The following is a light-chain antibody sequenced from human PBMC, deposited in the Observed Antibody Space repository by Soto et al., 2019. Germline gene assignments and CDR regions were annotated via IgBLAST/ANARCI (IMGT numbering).Light chain of an antibody. CDR3: QQYGNSPRT. V-gene: IGKV3-20*01. CDR1: HSVTNNY. CDR2: GAS. J-gene: IGKJ2*02. Sequence: ENVLTQSPGILSLSPGERATLSCGASHSVTNNYIAWYQQKPGQAPRLLIFGASDRATGIPDRFSGGGSETYFTLTISRLEPEDFAVYYCQQYGNSPRTFGQGTKLEIK.